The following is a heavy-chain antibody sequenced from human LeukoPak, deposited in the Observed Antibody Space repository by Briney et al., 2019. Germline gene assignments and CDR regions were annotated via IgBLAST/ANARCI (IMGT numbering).Heavy chain of an antibody. V-gene: IGHV4-39*07. CDR1: GGSISSSSYY. CDR2: IYYSGST. CDR3: ARLQYQLLFFDY. D-gene: IGHD2-2*01. Sequence: SETLSLTCTVSGGSISSSSYYWGWIRQPPGKGLEWIGSIYYSGSTYYNPSLKSRVTISVDTSKNQFSLKLSSVAAADTAVYYCARLQYQLLFFDYWGQGTLVTVSS. J-gene: IGHJ4*02.